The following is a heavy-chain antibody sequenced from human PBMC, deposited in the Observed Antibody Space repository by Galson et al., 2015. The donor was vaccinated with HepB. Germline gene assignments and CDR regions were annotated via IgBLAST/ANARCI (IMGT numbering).Heavy chain of an antibody. D-gene: IGHD2-2*01. CDR3: AKDRDCSSTSCRGAFDY. Sequence: SLRLSCAASGFTFDDYAMHWVRQAPGKGLEWVPGISWNSGSIGYANSVKGRFTITRDNAKNSLYLQMNSLRAEDTALYYCAKDRDCSSTSCRGAFDYWGQGTLVTVSS. CDR2: ISWNSGSI. CDR1: GFTFDDYA. V-gene: IGHV3-9*01. J-gene: IGHJ4*02.